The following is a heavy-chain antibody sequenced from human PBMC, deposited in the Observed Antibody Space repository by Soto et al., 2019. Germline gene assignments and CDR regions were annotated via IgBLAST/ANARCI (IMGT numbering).Heavy chain of an antibody. CDR3: ARDRRQATVTADGTGVFDL. CDR2: INAGNGNT. CDR1: GYTFTSYA. J-gene: IGHJ2*01. D-gene: IGHD2-8*02. V-gene: IGHV1-3*01. Sequence: QVQLVQSGAEVKKPGASVKVSCKASGYTFTSYAMPWVRQAPGQMRAWMGWINAGNGNTKYSQKFQGRVTITRDTSASTAYMELSSLRSEDTAVYYCARDRRQATVTADGTGVFDLWGRGALVTVS.